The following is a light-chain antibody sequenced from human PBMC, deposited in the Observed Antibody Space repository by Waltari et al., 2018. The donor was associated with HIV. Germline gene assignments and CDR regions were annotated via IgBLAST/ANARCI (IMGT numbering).Light chain of an antibody. CDR1: QSVSRH. V-gene: IGKV3-11*01. Sequence: EIALPQSPATLSVSPGERAVLSCRASQSVSRHLAWYQQKSGQGPRLLIYETSTRAAGTPGRFNGSGSGTDFVLTITDVEPGDVAVYYCQQRGTWPLVTFGGGTKVE. J-gene: IGKJ4*01. CDR3: QQRGTWPLVT. CDR2: ETS.